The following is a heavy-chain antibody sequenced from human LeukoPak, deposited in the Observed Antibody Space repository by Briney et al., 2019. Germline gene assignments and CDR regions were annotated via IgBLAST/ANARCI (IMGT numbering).Heavy chain of an antibody. Sequence: GGTLRLSCAASGFTFSSYGMSWVRQAPGKGLEWVSAISGSGGSTYYADSVKGRFTISRDNSKNTLYLQMNSLRAEDTAVYYCAKGASGYCSSTSCLHDYGDYGYPSYYYYMDVWGKGTTVTISS. D-gene: IGHD2-2*01. CDR2: ISGSGGST. J-gene: IGHJ6*03. CDR1: GFTFSSYG. CDR3: AKGASGYCSSTSCLHDYGDYGYPSYYYYMDV. V-gene: IGHV3-23*01.